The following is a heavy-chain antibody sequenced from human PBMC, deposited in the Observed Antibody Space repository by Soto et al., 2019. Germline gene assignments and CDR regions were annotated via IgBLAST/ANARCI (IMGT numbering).Heavy chain of an antibody. CDR2: ISSSGSTI. CDR3: ERDRTGTTGGNAFDI. J-gene: IGHJ3*02. Sequence: GGSLRLSCAASGFTFSSYEMNWVRQAPGKGLEWVSYISSSGSTIYYADSVKGRFTISRDNAKNSLYLQMNSLRAEDTAVYYCERDRTGTTGGNAFDIWGQGTMVTVSS. V-gene: IGHV3-48*03. D-gene: IGHD1-7*01. CDR1: GFTFSSYE.